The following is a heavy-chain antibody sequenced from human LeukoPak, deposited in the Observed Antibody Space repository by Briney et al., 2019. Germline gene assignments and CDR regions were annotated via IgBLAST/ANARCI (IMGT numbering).Heavy chain of an antibody. J-gene: IGHJ4*02. V-gene: IGHV3-23*01. D-gene: IGHD3-9*01. Sequence: GGSLRLSCTASGFTFSSYPMYWVRQAPGKGLEGGSAISGDGKSTYYAESMKGRFALARDNSKDRLYLQMNGLRAEDTAVYYCAKARVTTGYYMQVDYWGQGTLVTVSS. CDR2: ISGDGKST. CDR1: GFTFSSYP. CDR3: AKARVTTGYYMQVDY.